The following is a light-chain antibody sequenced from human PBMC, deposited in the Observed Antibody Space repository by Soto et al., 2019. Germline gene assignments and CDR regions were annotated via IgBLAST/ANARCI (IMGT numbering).Light chain of an antibody. CDR3: QQRSNWHTIT. CDR1: PSVSGSN. Sequence: EIVLSQSPGTLSLSPGERATLSCRASPSVSGSNLAWYQQKPGHAPRLXIXGASSRATGIPDRFSGSVSGTDFTLTISSLEHEDFAVYDCQQRSNWHTITCGQGTRLEIK. V-gene: IGKV3D-20*02. J-gene: IGKJ5*01. CDR2: GAS.